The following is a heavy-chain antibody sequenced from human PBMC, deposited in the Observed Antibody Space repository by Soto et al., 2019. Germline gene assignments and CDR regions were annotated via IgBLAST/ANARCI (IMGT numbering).Heavy chain of an antibody. J-gene: IGHJ4*02. Sequence: SCKASGGTFSSYAISWVRQAPGQGLEWVSVIYSVGTTYYADSVKGRFTISRDNSKNTLYLQMNSLRVEDTAVYYCARDRGDYWGQGALVTVS. V-gene: IGHV3-53*01. CDR1: GGTFSSYA. CDR3: ARDRGDY. CDR2: IYSVGTT. D-gene: IGHD3-10*01.